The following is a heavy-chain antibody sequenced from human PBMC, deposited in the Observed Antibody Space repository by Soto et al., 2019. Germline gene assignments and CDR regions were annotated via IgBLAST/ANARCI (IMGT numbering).Heavy chain of an antibody. CDR1: GYTFTN. D-gene: IGHD5-12*01. J-gene: IGHJ4*02. CDR2: INAGNGDT. Sequence: QVQLVQSGAEVKRPGASVKVSCKASGYTFTNIYWVRQAPGQRLEWMGWINAGNGDTKYSQKFQGRVTITRDTSANTAYLELSSLRSEDTAVYYCARDSGYAENWGQGTLVTLSS. CDR3: ARDSGYAEN. V-gene: IGHV1-3*01.